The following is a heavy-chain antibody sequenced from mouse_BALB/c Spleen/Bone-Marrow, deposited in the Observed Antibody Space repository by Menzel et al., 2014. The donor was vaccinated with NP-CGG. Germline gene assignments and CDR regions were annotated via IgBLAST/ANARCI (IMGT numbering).Heavy chain of an antibody. Sequence: EVQLQQSGAELVRSGASVKLSCTASGFNIKDYYMHWVKQRPEQGLEWIGWIDPENGDTEYAPKLQDKATMTADTSSNTAYLQLSSLTSEDTAVYYCNGNYYAMDYWGQGTSVTVSS. D-gene: IGHD2-1*01. CDR2: IDPENGDT. CDR1: GFNIKDYY. V-gene: IGHV14-4*02. J-gene: IGHJ4*01. CDR3: NGNYYAMDY.